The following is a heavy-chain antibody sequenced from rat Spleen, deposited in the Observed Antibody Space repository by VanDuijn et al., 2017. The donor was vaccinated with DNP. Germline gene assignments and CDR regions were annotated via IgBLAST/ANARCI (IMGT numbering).Heavy chain of an antibody. V-gene: IGHV2-27*01. CDR1: GFSLTSYH. D-gene: IGHD1-2*01. J-gene: IGHJ2*01. CDR3: ARWHLYLSYFDY. Sequence: QVQLKESGPGLVQPSQTLSLTCTVSGFSLTSYHVHWVRLPPGKGLEWMGRIQSGGTTDYNSALKSRLSISRDTSKSQVLLEMNSLQTEDTAMYFCARWHLYLSYFDYWGQGVMVTVSS. CDR2: IQSGGTT.